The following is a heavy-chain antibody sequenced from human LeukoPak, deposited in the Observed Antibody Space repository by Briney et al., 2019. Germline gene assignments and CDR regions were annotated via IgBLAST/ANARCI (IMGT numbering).Heavy chain of an antibody. V-gene: IGHV3-49*04. CDR3: TRGARYSSSWYGVV. CDR1: GFTFGDYA. D-gene: IGHD6-13*01. Sequence: PGGSLRLSCTASGFTFGDYAMSWVRQAPGKGLEWVGFIRSKAYGGTTEYAASVKGRFTISRDDSKSIAYLQMNSLKTEDTAVYYCTRGARYSSSWYGVVWGKGTTVTISS. CDR2: IRSKAYGGTT. J-gene: IGHJ6*04.